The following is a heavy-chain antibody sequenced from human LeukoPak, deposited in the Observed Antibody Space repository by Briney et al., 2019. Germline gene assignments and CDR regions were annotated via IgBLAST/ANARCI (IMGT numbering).Heavy chain of an antibody. CDR1: GFTFSSYA. CDR2: ISYDGSNK. V-gene: IGHV3-30-3*01. Sequence: GGSLRLSCAASGFTFSSYAMHWVRQAPGKGLEWVAVISYDGSNKYCADSVKGRFTISRDNSKNTLYLQMNSLRAEDTAVYYCARDVKRYSSSSVDYWGQGTLVTVSS. CDR3: ARDVKRYSSSSVDY. D-gene: IGHD6-6*01. J-gene: IGHJ4*02.